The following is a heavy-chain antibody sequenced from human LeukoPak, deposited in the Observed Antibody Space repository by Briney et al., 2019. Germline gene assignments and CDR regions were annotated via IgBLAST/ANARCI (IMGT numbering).Heavy chain of an antibody. CDR1: GFTVSSNY. Sequence: GGSLRLSCAASGFTVSSNYMSWVRQAPGKGLEWVSVIYSGGSTYYADSVKGRFTISRDNSKNTLYLQMNSLRAEDTAVYYCARDMDPYYYYGMDVWGQRTTVTVSS. V-gene: IGHV3-66*01. CDR3: ARDMDPYYYYGMDV. CDR2: IYSGGST. D-gene: IGHD3-10*01. J-gene: IGHJ6*02.